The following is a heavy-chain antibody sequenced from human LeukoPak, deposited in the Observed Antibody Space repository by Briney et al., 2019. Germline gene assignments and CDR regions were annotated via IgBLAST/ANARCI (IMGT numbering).Heavy chain of an antibody. CDR3: AKRTAAYGSGSYNFAFYGMDV. J-gene: IGHJ6*02. D-gene: IGHD3-10*01. CDR1: GFTFSSYG. CDR2: ISYDGSNK. V-gene: IGHV3-30*18. Sequence: GGSLRLSCAASGFTFSSYGMHWVRQAPGKGLEWVAVISYDGSNKYYADSVKGRFTISRDNYKSTLYLQMNSLRAEDTAVYYCAKRTAAYGSGSYNFAFYGMDVWGQGTTVTVSS.